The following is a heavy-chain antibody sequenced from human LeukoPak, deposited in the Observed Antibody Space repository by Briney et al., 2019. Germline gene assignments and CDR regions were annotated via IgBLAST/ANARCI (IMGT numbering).Heavy chain of an antibody. V-gene: IGHV3-48*03. CDR2: ISSSGSDK. Sequence: GGSLRLSCAASGFSFSDHEMNWVRQAPGKGLEGVSYISSSGSDKYYPDSVKGRFTISRDNAKNSLYLQINSLRAQDRAVNYWARGEPQFPGLAAPEDYWGQGNLVTVSS. D-gene: IGHD6-13*01. CDR3: ARGEPQFPGLAAPEDY. J-gene: IGHJ4*02. CDR1: GFSFSDHE.